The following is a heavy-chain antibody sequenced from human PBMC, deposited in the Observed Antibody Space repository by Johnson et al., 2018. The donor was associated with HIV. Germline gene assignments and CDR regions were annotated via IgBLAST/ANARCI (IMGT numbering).Heavy chain of an antibody. D-gene: IGHD2-2*01. CDR2: ISYDGSNK. J-gene: IGHJ3*02. CDR1: GFTFSSYA. Sequence: QVQLVESGGGVVQPGRSMRLSCAASGFTFSSYAMHWVRQAPGKGLEWVAVISYDGSNKYYAESVKVRFTISSDNSKNTLYLQMNSLRAEDTAVYYCARDGGYCSSTSCFRHWASAFDIWGQGTMVTVSS. CDR3: ARDGGYCSSTSCFRHWASAFDI. V-gene: IGHV3-30-3*01.